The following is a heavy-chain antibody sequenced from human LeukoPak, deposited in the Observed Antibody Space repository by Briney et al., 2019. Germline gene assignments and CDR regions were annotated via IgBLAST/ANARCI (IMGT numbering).Heavy chain of an antibody. Sequence: GGSLRLSCAASGFTFSSYAVHWVRQAPGKGLEWVAVISYDGSNKYYADSVKGRFTISRDNSKNTLYLQMNSLRAEDTAVYYCAKDYGSGWYFDYWGQGTLVTVSS. D-gene: IGHD6-19*01. J-gene: IGHJ4*02. CDR2: ISYDGSNK. V-gene: IGHV3-30*04. CDR1: GFTFSSYA. CDR3: AKDYGSGWYFDY.